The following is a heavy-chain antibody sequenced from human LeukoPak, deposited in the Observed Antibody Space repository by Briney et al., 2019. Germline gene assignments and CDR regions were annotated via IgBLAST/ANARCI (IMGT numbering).Heavy chain of an antibody. J-gene: IGHJ3*02. CDR1: GGSISSGSYY. Sequence: SETLSLTCTVSGGSISSGSYYWSWIRQPAGKGLEWIGRIYTSGSTNYNPSLKSRVTISVDTSKNQFSLKLSSVTAADTAVYYCASESSGYYPAGAFDIWGQGTMVTVSS. CDR2: IYTSGST. CDR3: ASESSGYYPAGAFDI. D-gene: IGHD3-22*01. V-gene: IGHV4-61*02.